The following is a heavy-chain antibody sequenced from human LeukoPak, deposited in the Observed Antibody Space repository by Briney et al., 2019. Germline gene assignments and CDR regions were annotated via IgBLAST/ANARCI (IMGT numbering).Heavy chain of an antibody. CDR3: ARGVRAADN. D-gene: IGHD6-13*01. CDR2: INPNTGGT. J-gene: IGHJ4*02. CDR1: GYTFTGYF. Sequence: GASVRVSCKASGYTFTGYFMHWVRQAPGQGLDWMGWINPNTGGTKYAQKFQGRVTTTRDTSISTAYMELSRLRSDDTAVYYCARGVRAADNWGQGTLVTVSS. V-gene: IGHV1-2*02.